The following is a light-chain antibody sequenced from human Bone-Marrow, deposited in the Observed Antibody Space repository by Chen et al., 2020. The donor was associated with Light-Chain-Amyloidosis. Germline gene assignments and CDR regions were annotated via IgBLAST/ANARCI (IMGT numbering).Light chain of an antibody. V-gene: IGLV3-25*03. J-gene: IGLJ2*01. Sequence: SDDLTQPPSQSVSPGQKARITCSGDALPKQNAYWYQQKPGQAPVLVIYKDSERPSGIPERFSGSSSGTTVTLTISGVQAEDEADYYCQSADSSGTYRVFGGGTKLTVL. CDR2: KDS. CDR1: ALPKQN. CDR3: QSADSSGTYRV.